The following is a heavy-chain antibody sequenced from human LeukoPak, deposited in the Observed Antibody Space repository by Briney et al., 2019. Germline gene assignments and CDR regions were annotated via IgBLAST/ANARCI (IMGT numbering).Heavy chain of an antibody. CDR3: ARGAGILRVVVITNFDY. Sequence: SETLSLTCAVYGGSFSGYYWSWIRQPPGKGLEWIGEINHSGSTNYNPSLKSRVTISVDTSKNQFSLKLSSVTAADTAVYYCARGAGILRVVVITNFDYWGQGTLVTVSS. CDR2: INHSGST. J-gene: IGHJ4*02. CDR1: GGSFSGYY. D-gene: IGHD3-22*01. V-gene: IGHV4-34*01.